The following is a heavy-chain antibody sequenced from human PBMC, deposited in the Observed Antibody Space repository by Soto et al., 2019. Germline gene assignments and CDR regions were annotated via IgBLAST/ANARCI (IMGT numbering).Heavy chain of an antibody. V-gene: IGHV4-31*03. CDR3: ARARLRAVYAFDI. CDR2: IYYSGST. D-gene: IGHD5-12*01. Sequence: TLSVTCTFSGGSVSSGSYYLTLIRQRPGKGLEWIGYIYYSGSTYYSPSLKSRLSISLDTSKNQFSLRLSSVTAADTAMYCCARARLRAVYAFDIWGQGTMVTVSS. CDR1: GGSVSSGSYY. J-gene: IGHJ3*02.